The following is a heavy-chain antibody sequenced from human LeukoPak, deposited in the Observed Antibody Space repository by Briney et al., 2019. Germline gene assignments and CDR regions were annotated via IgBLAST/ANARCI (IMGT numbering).Heavy chain of an antibody. CDR3: AKDVGTNVEYYFDY. D-gene: IGHD2-2*01. CDR1: GFTFSSYA. J-gene: IGHJ4*02. CDR2: ISGSGGST. Sequence: GGSLRLSCAAAGFTFSSYAMSWVRKAPGKGLEWVSVISGSGGSTYYADSVKGRFTISRDNSKNTLYLQMNSLRAEYMALYYCAKDVGTNVEYYFDYWGQGTLVTVSS. V-gene: IGHV3-23*01.